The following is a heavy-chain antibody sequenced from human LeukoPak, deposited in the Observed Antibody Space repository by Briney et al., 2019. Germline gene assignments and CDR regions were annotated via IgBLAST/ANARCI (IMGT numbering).Heavy chain of an antibody. CDR1: GFTVSSNY. CDR3: ARGGNHYYHSNPYRFDP. CDR2: IYSGGST. J-gene: IGHJ5*02. Sequence: GGSLRLSCAASGFTVSSNYMSWVRQAPGKGLEWVSVIYSGGSTYYADSVKGRFTISRDNSKNTLYLQMNSLRAEDTAVYYCARGGNHYYHSNPYRFDPWGQGTLVTVSS. V-gene: IGHV3-53*01. D-gene: IGHD3-22*01.